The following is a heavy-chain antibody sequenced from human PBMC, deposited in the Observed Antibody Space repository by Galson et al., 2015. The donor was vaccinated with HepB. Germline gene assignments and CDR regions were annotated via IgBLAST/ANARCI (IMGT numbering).Heavy chain of an antibody. V-gene: IGHV1-69*13. D-gene: IGHD5-18*01. CDR3: ARERDTNHYGMDV. J-gene: IGHJ6*02. CDR1: GGTFSSYA. Sequence: SVKVSCKAYGGTFSSYAISWVRQAPGQGLEWMGGIIPIFGTANYAQKFQGRVTITADESTSTAYMELSSLRSEDTAVYYCARERDTNHYGMDVWGQGTTVTVSS. CDR2: IIPIFGTA.